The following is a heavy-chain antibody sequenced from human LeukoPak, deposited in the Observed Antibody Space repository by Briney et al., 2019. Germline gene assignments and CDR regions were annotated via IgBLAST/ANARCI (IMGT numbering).Heavy chain of an antibody. CDR2: ISSSSSYI. CDR3: ARDATYYYDSSGYIADAFDI. CDR1: GFTFSSYS. V-gene: IGHV3-21*01. J-gene: IGHJ3*02. Sequence: PGGSLRLSCAAPGFTFSSYSMNWVRQAPGKGLEWVSSISSSSSYIYYADSVKGRFTISRDNAKNSLYLQMNSLRAEDTAVYYCARDATYYYDSSGYIADAFDIWGQGTMVTVSS. D-gene: IGHD3-22*01.